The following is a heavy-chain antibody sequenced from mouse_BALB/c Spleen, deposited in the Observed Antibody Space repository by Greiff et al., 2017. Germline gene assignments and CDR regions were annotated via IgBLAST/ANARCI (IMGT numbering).Heavy chain of an antibody. V-gene: IGHV3-2*02. CDR2: ISYSGST. D-gene: IGHD1-1*01. J-gene: IGHJ3*01. CDR3: ASLYYGSSYRAY. Sequence: VQLKQSGPGLVKPSQSLSLTCTVTGYSITSDYAWNWIRQFPGNKLEWMGYISYSGSTSYNPSLKSRISITRDTSKNQFFLQLNSVTTEDTATYYCASLYYGSSYRAYWGQGTLVTVSA. CDR1: GYSITSDYA.